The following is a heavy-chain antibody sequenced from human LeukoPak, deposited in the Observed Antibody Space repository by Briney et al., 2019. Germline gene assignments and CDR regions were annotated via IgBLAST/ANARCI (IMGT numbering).Heavy chain of an antibody. CDR1: GGSISSSSYY. D-gene: IGHD2-2*01. CDR2: IYYSGST. J-gene: IGHJ6*03. CDR3: ARTTEGYCSSTRCYGFSYYYYMDV. Sequence: SETLSLTCTVSGGSISSSSYYWGWIRQPPGKGLEWIGYIYYSGSTNYNPSLKSRVTISVDMSKNQFSLKLSSVTAADTAVYYCARTTEGYCSSTRCYGFSYYYYMDVWGKGTTVTISS. V-gene: IGHV4-61*05.